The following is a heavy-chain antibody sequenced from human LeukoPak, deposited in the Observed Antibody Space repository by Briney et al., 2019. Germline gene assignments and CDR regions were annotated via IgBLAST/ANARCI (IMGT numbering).Heavy chain of an antibody. CDR2: ISSSSSYI. V-gene: IGHV3-21*01. CDR3: AREIVVVTAATNHNWFDP. Sequence: GGSLRLSCAASGFTFSSYSMNWVRQAPGKGLEWVSYISSSSSYIYYADSVKGRFTISRDNAKNSLYLQMNSLRAEDTAVYYCAREIVVVTAATNHNWFDPCGQGNLVTVS. CDR1: GFTFSSYS. J-gene: IGHJ5*02. D-gene: IGHD2-21*02.